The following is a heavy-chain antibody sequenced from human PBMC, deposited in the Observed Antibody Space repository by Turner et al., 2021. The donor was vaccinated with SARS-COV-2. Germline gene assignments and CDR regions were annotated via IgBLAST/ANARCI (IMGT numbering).Heavy chain of an antibody. V-gene: IGHV3-30*18. CDR1: GFSFNTYG. CDR2: IAFDGSNK. CDR3: AKRGSCSNNKCYLDY. J-gene: IGHJ4*02. D-gene: IGHD2-2*01. Sequence: QVQLVESGGGLVQPGMSLRLSCAASGFSFNTYGMHWVRQDPGKGLEWVALIAFDGSNKVYADSVKGRFTISRDNSKNTLYLQMNSLRAEDTAVYYCAKRGSCSNNKCYLDYWGQGILVTVSS.